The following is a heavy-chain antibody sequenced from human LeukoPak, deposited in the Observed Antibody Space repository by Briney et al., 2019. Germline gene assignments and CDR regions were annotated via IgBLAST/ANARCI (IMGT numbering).Heavy chain of an antibody. D-gene: IGHD4-17*01. J-gene: IGHJ4*02. Sequence: SETLSLTCTVSGGSISSGGYYWSWIRQHPGKGLEWIGCIYYSGTTYYHPSLTSRVAISVDTSKNQFSLKLSSVTAADTAVYYCARSATVTTWNYWGQGTLVTVSS. CDR2: IYYSGTT. CDR3: ARSATVTTWNY. V-gene: IGHV4-31*03. CDR1: GGSISSGGYY.